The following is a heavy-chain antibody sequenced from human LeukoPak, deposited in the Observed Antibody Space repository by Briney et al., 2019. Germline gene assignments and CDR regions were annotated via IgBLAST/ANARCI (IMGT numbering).Heavy chain of an antibody. J-gene: IGHJ4*02. D-gene: IGHD3-9*01. V-gene: IGHV3-23*01. CDR1: GFTFSSYA. CDR3: AKSPTYYDILTGYYSGYYFDY. CDR2: ISGSGGST. Sequence: PGGSLRLSCAASGFTFSSYAMIWVRQAPGKGLEWVSAISGSGGSTYYADSVKGRFTISRDNSKNTLYLQMNSLRAEDTAVYYCAKSPTYYDILTGYYSGYYFDYWGQGTLVTVSS.